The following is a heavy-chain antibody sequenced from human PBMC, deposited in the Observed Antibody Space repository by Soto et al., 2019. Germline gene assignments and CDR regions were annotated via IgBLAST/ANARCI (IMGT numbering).Heavy chain of an antibody. V-gene: IGHV1-46*01. Sequence: ASVKVSCKASGYTFTSFYMHWVRQAPGQGLEWMGIINPSGGRTDYAQKFEGRVTMTRDTSTSTVYMELSSLRSEDTAVYYCAREPFGVHSSWFDPGGQGPRVTVPP. D-gene: IGHD6-13*01. CDR2: INPSGGRT. CDR1: GYTFTSFY. CDR3: AREPFGVHSSWFDP. J-gene: IGHJ5*02.